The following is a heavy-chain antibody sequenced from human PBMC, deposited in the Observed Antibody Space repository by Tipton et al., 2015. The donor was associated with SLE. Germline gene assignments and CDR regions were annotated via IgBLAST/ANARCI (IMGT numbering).Heavy chain of an antibody. CDR1: GGSISNYY. V-gene: IGHV4-4*07. CDR3: ARALTSAQGFYFES. J-gene: IGHJ4*02. Sequence: GLVKPSETLSLTCSVSVSGGSISNYYWHWIRQPAGQRLEWIGRFYTSESTNYNPSLKSRITMSVDTSKNQFSLKLSSVTAADTAVYYCARALTSAQGFYFESWGQGTLVTVS. CDR2: FYTSEST. D-gene: IGHD2-2*01.